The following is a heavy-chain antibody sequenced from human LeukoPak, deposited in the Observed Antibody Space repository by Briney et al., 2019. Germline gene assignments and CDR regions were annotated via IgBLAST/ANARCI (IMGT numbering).Heavy chain of an antibody. V-gene: IGHV3-48*01. CDR1: GFTFSTYS. J-gene: IGHJ4*02. CDR3: ARAPRYGDPVDY. CDR2: ISSSSNTI. Sequence: PGGSLRLSCAASGFTFSTYSMNWVRQAPGKGLEWVSYISSSSNTIYYADSVKGRFTISRDNAKNSLYLLINSLRAEDTAVYYCARAPRYGDPVDYWGQGTLVTVSS. D-gene: IGHD4-17*01.